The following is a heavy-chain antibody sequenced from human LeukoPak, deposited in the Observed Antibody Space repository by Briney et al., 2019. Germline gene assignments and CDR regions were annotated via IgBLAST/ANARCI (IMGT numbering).Heavy chain of an antibody. CDR1: GYTFTSYY. CDR2: INPSGGST. Sequence: ASVTVSFKASGYTFTSYYMHWVRQAPGQGLEWMGIINPSGGSTSYAQKFQGRVTMTRDTSTSTVYMELSSLRSEDTAVYYCARVRDNMITSEGFDYWGQGTLVTVSS. D-gene: IGHD3-16*01. J-gene: IGHJ4*02. V-gene: IGHV1-46*01. CDR3: ARVRDNMITSEGFDY.